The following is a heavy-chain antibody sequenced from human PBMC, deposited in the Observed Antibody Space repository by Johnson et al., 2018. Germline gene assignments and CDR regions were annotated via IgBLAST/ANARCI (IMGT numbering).Heavy chain of an antibody. CDR2: LSSNGGST. V-gene: IGHV3-64*01. D-gene: IGHD1-26*01. Sequence: VQLVQSGGGLVQPGGSLRLSCAASGFTFSSYAMHWVRQAPGKGLEYVSALSSNGGSTYYANSVKGRFTISSDNSKNTLYLQIGSLGAEDMDVYYCARWRGGYDAFDVWGQGTMVTVSS. CDR1: GFTFSSYA. CDR3: ARWRGGYDAFDV. J-gene: IGHJ3*01.